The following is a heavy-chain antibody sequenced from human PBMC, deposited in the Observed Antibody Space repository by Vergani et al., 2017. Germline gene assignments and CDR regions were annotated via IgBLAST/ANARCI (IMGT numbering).Heavy chain of an antibody. V-gene: IGHV1-69*04. CDR3: ARYCGGDCYPGWAFDI. D-gene: IGHD2-21*01. Sequence: QVQLVQSGAEVKKPGSSVKVSCKASGFTFSSYAISWVRQAPGQGLEWMGRIIHILGIANYAQNFQVRVTITAEKSTSTAYMELSSLRSEDTAVYYCARYCGGDCYPGWAFDIWGEGTMVTVSS. CDR2: IIHILGIA. J-gene: IGHJ3*02. CDR1: GFTFSSYA.